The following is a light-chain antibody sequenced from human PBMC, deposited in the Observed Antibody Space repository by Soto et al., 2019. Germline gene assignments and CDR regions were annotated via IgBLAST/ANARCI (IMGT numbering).Light chain of an antibody. CDR1: QSVSSSY. CDR3: QQYGSSPPSWT. Sequence: EIVVTQSRGTLSFSAGDRATLSCRASQSVSSSYLAWYQQKPGQAPRLLIYGASSRATGIPDRFSGSGSGTDFTLTISRLEPEDFAVYYCQQYGSSPPSWTFGQGTKVAIK. J-gene: IGKJ1*01. V-gene: IGKV3-20*01. CDR2: GAS.